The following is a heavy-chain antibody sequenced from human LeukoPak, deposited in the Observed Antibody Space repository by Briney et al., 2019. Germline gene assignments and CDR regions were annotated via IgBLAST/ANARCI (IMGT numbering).Heavy chain of an antibody. CDR1: GFTFSFYA. CDR2: ISGSGGSP. V-gene: IGHV3-23*01. CDR3: AWRGTAGYFDS. D-gene: IGHD3-16*01. Sequence: GGSLRLSCAASGFTFSFYAMTWVRQTPGKGLEWVSSISGSGGSPYYADSVKGRFTISRDSSKNTLYLQMNSLRAEDTAVYYCAWRGTAGYFDSWGQGTLVTVSS. J-gene: IGHJ4*02.